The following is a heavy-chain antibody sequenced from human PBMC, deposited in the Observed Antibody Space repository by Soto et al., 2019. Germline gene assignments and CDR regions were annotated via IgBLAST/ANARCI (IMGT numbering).Heavy chain of an antibody. CDR1: GFTFSNYA. Sequence: GGSLRLSCAAPGFTFSNYAIHWVRQAPGKGLEWVAVIASDGKDKRYVDSAKGRFTISRDNSKNTVYLQMDSLRGEDTAVYYCAKDGTIGAADYFFDFWGQGSLVTVSS. J-gene: IGHJ4*02. V-gene: IGHV3-30*18. D-gene: IGHD6-13*01. CDR3: AKDGTIGAADYFFDF. CDR2: IASDGKDK.